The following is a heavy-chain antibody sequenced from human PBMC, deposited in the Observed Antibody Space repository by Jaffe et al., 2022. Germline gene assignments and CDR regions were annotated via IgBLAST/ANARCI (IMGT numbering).Heavy chain of an antibody. Sequence: QVQLVESGGGVVQPGGSLRLSCAASGFTFSSYGMHWVRQAPGKGLEWVAFIRYDGSNKYYADSVKGRFTISRDNSKNTLYLQMNSLRAEDTAVYYCAKDIRRSGDFWSGYYPIAPYDAFDIWGQGTMVTVSS. CDR2: IRYDGSNK. D-gene: IGHD3-3*01. CDR1: GFTFSSYG. CDR3: AKDIRRSGDFWSGYYPIAPYDAFDI. V-gene: IGHV3-30*02. J-gene: IGHJ3*02.